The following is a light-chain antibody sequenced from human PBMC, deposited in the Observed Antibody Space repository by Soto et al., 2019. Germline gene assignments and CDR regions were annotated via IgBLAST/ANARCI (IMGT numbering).Light chain of an antibody. V-gene: IGKV2-28*01. J-gene: IGKJ1*01. Sequence: DIVMTQSPLSLPVTPGEPASISCRSSQSLLHSNGYNYLDWYLQKPGQSPQLLIYLGSNRASGVPDRFSGSGSGTDVTLKISRVEADDVRVYYCMQPLQSWTFCQGTKVEIK. CDR3: MQPLQSWT. CDR1: QSLLHSNGYNY. CDR2: LGS.